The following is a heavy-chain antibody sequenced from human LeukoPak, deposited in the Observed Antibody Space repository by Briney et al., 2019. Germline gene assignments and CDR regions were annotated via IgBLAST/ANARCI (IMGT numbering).Heavy chain of an antibody. CDR3: ARKLPYYYDSSGYYGY. CDR2: ISAYNGNT. V-gene: IGHV1-18*01. CDR1: GYTFTSYG. J-gene: IGHJ4*02. D-gene: IGHD3-22*01. Sequence: ASVKASCKASGYTFTSYGISWVRQAPGQGLEWMGWISAYNGNTNYAQKLQGRVTMTIDTSTSTAYMELRSLRSDDTAVYYCARKLPYYYDSSGYYGYWGQGTLVTVSS.